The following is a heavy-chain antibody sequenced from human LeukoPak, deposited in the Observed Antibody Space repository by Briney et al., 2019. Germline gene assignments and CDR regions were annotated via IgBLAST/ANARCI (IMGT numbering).Heavy chain of an antibody. Sequence: GGSLRLSCTASGFTFSHYWMSWVRQAPGKGLEWVAVISYDGSNKYYADSVKGRFTISRDNSKNTLYLQMNSLRAEDTAVYYCARDSQQLPPYYYYYYMDVWGKGTTVTVSS. J-gene: IGHJ6*03. V-gene: IGHV3-30*03. D-gene: IGHD6-13*01. CDR2: ISYDGSNK. CDR1: GFTFSHYW. CDR3: ARDSQQLPPYYYYYYMDV.